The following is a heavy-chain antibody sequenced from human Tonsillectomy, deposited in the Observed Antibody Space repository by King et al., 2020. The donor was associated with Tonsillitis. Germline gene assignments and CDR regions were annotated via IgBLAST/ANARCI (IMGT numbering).Heavy chain of an antibody. CDR1: GFTFSSYA. Sequence: QLVQSGGGVVQPGRSLRLSCAASGFTFSSYAMHWVRQAPGKGLEWVAIISYDGSNKYYADSVKGRFTISRDNSKNTLYLQMNSLRAEETAVYYWAREGITMVRGVTYYYGMDVWGQGTTVTVSS. D-gene: IGHD3-10*01. CDR3: AREGITMVRGVTYYYGMDV. J-gene: IGHJ6*02. CDR2: ISYDGSNK. V-gene: IGHV3-30-3*01.